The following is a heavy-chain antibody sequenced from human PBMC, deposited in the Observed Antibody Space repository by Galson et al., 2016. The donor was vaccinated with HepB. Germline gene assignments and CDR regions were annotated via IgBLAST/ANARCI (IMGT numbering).Heavy chain of an antibody. Sequence: CAISGDSVSSNSAGWYWFRQSPSRGLEWLGRTFYRSDWQNDYAESVKSRITINPDTSKNEFSLHLSSVTPEDTGVYYCARSHLLGRGFGWWGPGTPVTVSS. CDR1: GDSVSSNSAG. V-gene: IGHV6-1*01. CDR3: ARSHLLGRGFGW. J-gene: IGHJ4*02. CDR2: TFYRSDWQN. D-gene: IGHD7-27*01.